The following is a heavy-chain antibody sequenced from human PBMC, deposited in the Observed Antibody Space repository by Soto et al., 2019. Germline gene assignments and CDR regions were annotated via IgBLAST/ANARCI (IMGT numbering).Heavy chain of an antibody. CDR2: IYYSGST. V-gene: IGHV4-31*03. CDR1: GGSISSGGYY. Sequence: QVQLQESGPGLVKPSQTLSLTCTVSGGSISSGGYYWSWIRQHPGKGLEWIGYIYYSGSTYYNPSLKSRATISVDTSKNQFSLKLSSVTAADTAVYYCARGVDSGYDPYYFDYWGQGTLVTVSS. J-gene: IGHJ4*02. D-gene: IGHD5-12*01. CDR3: ARGVDSGYDPYYFDY.